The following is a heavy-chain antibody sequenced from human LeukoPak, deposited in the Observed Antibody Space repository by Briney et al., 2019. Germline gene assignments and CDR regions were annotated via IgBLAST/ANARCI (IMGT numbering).Heavy chain of an antibody. CDR1: GFTVSSYV. V-gene: IGHV3-13*01. J-gene: IGHJ4*02. Sequence: GGSLRLSCAAFGFTVSSYVMHWVRQGSGKGLEWVAAIGSAGDTYYTDSVKGRFTISRENAKNSLDLQMNILRAGDTAVYYCARVSAVAGTSHFDSWGQGTLVTVSS. CDR2: IGSAGDT. CDR3: ARVSAVAGTSHFDS. D-gene: IGHD6-19*01.